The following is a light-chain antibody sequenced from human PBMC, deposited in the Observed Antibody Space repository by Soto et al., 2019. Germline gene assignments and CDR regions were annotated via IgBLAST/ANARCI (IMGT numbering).Light chain of an antibody. CDR3: QQYYTYPRT. Sequence: AIRMTQSPSSLSASTGDRVTITCRASQGISSYLSWYQHKPGKAPKLLCYAESTLQSGLPSRCSGSGSGKDFTLTIRCLQSEDFATYYCQQYYTYPRTFGQGTKVEIK. J-gene: IGKJ1*01. CDR2: AES. CDR1: QGISSY. V-gene: IGKV1-8*01.